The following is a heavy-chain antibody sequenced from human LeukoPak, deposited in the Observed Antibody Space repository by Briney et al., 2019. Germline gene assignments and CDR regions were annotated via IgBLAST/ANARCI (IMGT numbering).Heavy chain of an antibody. CDR2: IKQDGSEK. CDR1: EFDFSNYW. Sequence: GGSLRLSCAASEFDFSNYWMSWVRQAPGKGLEWVANIKQDGSEKYYVDSVKGRFTISRDNAKNSLYMQMNSLRAEDTAVYYCAREDEQQLKPFDYWGQGTLVTVSS. J-gene: IGHJ4*02. D-gene: IGHD6-13*01. CDR3: AREDEQQLKPFDY. V-gene: IGHV3-7*01.